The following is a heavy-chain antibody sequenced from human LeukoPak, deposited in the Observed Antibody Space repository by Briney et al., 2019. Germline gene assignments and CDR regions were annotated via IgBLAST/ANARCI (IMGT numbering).Heavy chain of an antibody. J-gene: IGHJ3*01. Sequence: GGSLRLSCAASGFNFYYDWMSWVRQAPGKGLEWVGRIKSKTDGGTTEYAAPVKGRFTISRDDSRNTLYLQMSSLKTEDTAVYYVRDQYCASSSCPGAFDLWGQGTMVTVSS. CDR1: GFNFYYDW. V-gene: IGHV3-15*01. CDR3: RDQYCASSSCPGAFDL. CDR2: IKSKTDGGTT. D-gene: IGHD2-2*01.